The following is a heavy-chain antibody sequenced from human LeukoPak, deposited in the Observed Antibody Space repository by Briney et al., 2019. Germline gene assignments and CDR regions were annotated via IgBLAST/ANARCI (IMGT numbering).Heavy chain of an antibody. D-gene: IGHD5-12*01. Sequence: GGSLRLSCAASGFTFSSYAMSWVRQAPGKGLEWVSAISGSGGSTYYADSVKGRFTISRDNSKNTLYLQMNSLRAEDTAVYYCAKDRTYSGYDPDAFDIWGQGTMFTVSS. V-gene: IGHV3-23*01. J-gene: IGHJ3*02. CDR1: GFTFSSYA. CDR2: ISGSGGST. CDR3: AKDRTYSGYDPDAFDI.